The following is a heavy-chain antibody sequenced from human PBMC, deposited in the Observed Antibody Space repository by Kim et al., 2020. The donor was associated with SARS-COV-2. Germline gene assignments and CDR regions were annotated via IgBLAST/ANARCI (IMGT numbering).Heavy chain of an antibody. CDR2: IYYSGST. Sequence: SETLSLTCTVSGGSISSGGYYWSWIRQHPGKGLEWIGYIYYSGSTYYNPSLKSRVTISVDTSKNQFSLKLSSVTAADTAVYYCERYCSSTRCYGVRFDPWGQGTLVTVSS. CDR1: GGSISSGGYY. J-gene: IGHJ5*02. V-gene: IGHV4-31*03. CDR3: ERYCSSTRCYGVRFDP. D-gene: IGHD2-2*01.